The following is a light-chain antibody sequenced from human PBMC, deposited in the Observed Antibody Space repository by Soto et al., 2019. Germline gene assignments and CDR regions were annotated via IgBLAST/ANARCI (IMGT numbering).Light chain of an antibody. CDR2: EVS. J-gene: IGLJ1*01. V-gene: IGLV2-14*01. Sequence: QSALAQPASVAGSPGQSITISCTGTSSDVGNYKYVSWYQQHPGKAPKLMIYEVSNRPSGVSNRFSGSKSGNTASLTISGLQAKDETDYYCFSYTICGTHGSGTRTK. CDR3: FSYTICGTHG. CDR1: SSDVGNYKY.